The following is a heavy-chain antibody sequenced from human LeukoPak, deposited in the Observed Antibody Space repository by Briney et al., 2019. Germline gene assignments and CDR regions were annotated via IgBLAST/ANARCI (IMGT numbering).Heavy chain of an antibody. Sequence: GGSLRLSCAASGFTFSSYSINWVRQAPGKGLEWVSSISSGGTFMYYADSVKGRFTISRDNAKKSVFLQMNSLRAEDSAVYYCAREPTGGYWGQGMLVTVSS. J-gene: IGHJ4*02. CDR3: AREPTGGY. CDR2: ISSGGTFM. D-gene: IGHD2-8*02. CDR1: GFTFSSYS. V-gene: IGHV3-21*01.